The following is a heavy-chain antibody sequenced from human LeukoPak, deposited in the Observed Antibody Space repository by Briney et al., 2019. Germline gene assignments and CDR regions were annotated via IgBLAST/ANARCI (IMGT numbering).Heavy chain of an antibody. D-gene: IGHD1-26*01. Sequence: GASVKVSCKASGYPFTSNGISWVRQAPGQGLEWMGWIGADSANTKYAQKLQGRVTMTADTSTTPVYMELRSLRSDDTALYYCARDVLGATCGFDFWGQGTLVTVSS. V-gene: IGHV1-18*01. CDR3: ARDVLGATCGFDF. J-gene: IGHJ4*02. CDR2: IGADSANT. CDR1: GYPFTSNG.